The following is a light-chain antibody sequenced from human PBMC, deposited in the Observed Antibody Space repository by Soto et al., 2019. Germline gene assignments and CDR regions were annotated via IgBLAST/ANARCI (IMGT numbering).Light chain of an antibody. CDR3: QQRSTWLYT. Sequence: EILLAQSPATLSLSPGERATLSCKASQDVSIFLAWYQQKPGQAPRLLIHDASNRATGVPARFSGSGSGRDFTLTITSLEPEDFAVYYCQQRSTWLYTFGPGTKL. J-gene: IGKJ2*01. CDR1: QDVSIF. V-gene: IGKV3-11*02. CDR2: DAS.